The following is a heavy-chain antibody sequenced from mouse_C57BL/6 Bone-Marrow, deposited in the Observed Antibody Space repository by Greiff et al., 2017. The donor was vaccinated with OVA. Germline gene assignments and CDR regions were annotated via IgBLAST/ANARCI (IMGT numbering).Heavy chain of an antibody. J-gene: IGHJ1*03. CDR3: TTPLLRRYWYFDV. CDR2: VDPENGDT. Sequence: EVQLQQSGAELVRPGASVKLSCTASGFNIKDDYMHWVKQRPEQGLEWIGWVDPENGDTEYASQFQGKATITSDTSSNPAVLQLSSLTSEDTAVYYCTTPLLRRYWYFDVWGTGTTVTVSS. CDR1: GFNIKDDY. V-gene: IGHV14-4*01. D-gene: IGHD1-1*01.